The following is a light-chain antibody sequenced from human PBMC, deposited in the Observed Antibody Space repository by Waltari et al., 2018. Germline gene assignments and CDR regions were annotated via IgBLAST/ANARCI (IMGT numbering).Light chain of an antibody. Sequence: QSALSQPASVSGSPGQSITISCTGTSNDVGSYNLVSWYQHHPDQAPKHIIYEVSRRPSGVSDRFSGSRSGNTASLTISGFQTEDEADYYCASYARGDRLIFGGGTKVTVL. V-gene: IGLV2-23*02. J-gene: IGLJ2*01. CDR2: EVS. CDR3: ASYARGDRLI. CDR1: SNDVGSYNL.